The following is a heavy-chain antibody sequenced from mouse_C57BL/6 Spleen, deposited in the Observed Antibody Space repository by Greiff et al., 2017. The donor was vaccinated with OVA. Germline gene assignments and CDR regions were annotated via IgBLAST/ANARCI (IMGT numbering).Heavy chain of an antibody. CDR1: GYTFTEYT. V-gene: IGHV1-62-2*01. D-gene: IGHD2-5*01. J-gene: IGHJ2*01. CDR3: ARHEDYSNYPYYFDY. CDR2: FYPGSGSI. Sequence: VKLQESGAELVKPGASVKLSCKASGYTFTEYTIHWVKQRSGQGLEWIGWFYPGSGSIKYNEKFKDKATLTADKSSSTVYMELSRLTSEDSAVYFCARHEDYSNYPYYFDYWGQGTTLTVSS.